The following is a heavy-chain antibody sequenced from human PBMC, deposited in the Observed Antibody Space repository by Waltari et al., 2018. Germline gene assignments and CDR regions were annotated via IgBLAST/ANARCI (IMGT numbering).Heavy chain of an antibody. V-gene: IGHV1-8*01. Sequence: QVQLVQSGAEVKAPGASVKVSCKPSGYTSTNPDINWVGQAAGHGLEWMVWMNPNDRTGYAPQFQGRVAMTRDASINTAYLELTNLRSDDTAVYYCARYSVGAAFDLWGQGTQVTVSS. CDR1: GYTSTNPD. CDR2: MNPNDRT. CDR3: ARYSVGAAFDL. D-gene: IGHD1-26*01. J-gene: IGHJ3*01.